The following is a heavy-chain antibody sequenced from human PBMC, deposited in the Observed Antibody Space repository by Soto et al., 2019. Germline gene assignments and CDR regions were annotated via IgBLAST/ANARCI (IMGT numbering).Heavy chain of an antibody. Sequence: QVQLVQSGAEVKKPGSSVKVSCKASGGTFSSYAISWVRQAPGQGLEWMGGIIPSFGTATYAQKFQGRVTITADESTSTAYMELSSLRSEDTAVYYCAREGASGSHIGYWGQGTLVTVSS. D-gene: IGHD3-22*01. CDR3: AREGASGSHIGY. CDR1: GGTFSSYA. J-gene: IGHJ4*02. V-gene: IGHV1-69*01. CDR2: IIPSFGTA.